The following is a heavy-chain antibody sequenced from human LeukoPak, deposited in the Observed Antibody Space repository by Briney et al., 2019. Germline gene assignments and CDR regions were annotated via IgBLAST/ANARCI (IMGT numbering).Heavy chain of an antibody. V-gene: IGHV1-24*01. J-gene: IGHJ4*02. CDR3: ARLGEYDYVWGSYRVFDY. D-gene: IGHD3-16*02. Sequence: ASVKVSCKVSGYTLTELSMHWVRQAPGKGLEWMGGFDPEDGETIYAQKFQGRVTITADKSTSTAYMELSSLRSEDTAVYYCARLGEYDYVWGSYRVFDYWGQGTLVTVSS. CDR1: GYTLTELS. CDR2: FDPEDGET.